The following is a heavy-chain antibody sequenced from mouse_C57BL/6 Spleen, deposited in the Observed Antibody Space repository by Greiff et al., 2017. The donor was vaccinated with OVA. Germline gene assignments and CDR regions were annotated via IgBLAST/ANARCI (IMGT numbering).Heavy chain of an antibody. CDR3: ARHEEGGSGFNWYFDV. V-gene: IGHV1-62-2*01. CDR2: FYPGSGSI. CDR1: GYTFTEYT. Sequence: QVQLKQSGAELVKPGASVKLSCKASGYTFTEYTIHWVKQRSGQGLEWIGWFYPGSGSIKYNEKFKDKATLTADKSSSTVYMELSRLTSEDSAVYVCARHEEGGSGFNWYFDVWGTGTTVTVSS. J-gene: IGHJ1*03. D-gene: IGHD1-1*01.